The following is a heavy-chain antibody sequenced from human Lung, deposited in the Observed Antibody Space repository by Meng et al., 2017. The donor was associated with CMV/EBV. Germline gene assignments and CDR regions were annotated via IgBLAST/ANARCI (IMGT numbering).Heavy chain of an antibody. CDR1: GGFISSSSW. V-gene: IGHV4-4*01. CDR2: IHHSGRT. J-gene: IGHJ6*01. Sequence: LXCAVSGGFISSSSWWSWVRQPPGKGLEWIGEIHHSGRTKYNPSLKSRVIISVDKSKNQFTLNLSSVTAADTAVYFCAREYCSATSCYLVASGGMDVWXPGNTV. D-gene: IGHD2-2*01. CDR3: AREYCSATSCYLVASGGMDV.